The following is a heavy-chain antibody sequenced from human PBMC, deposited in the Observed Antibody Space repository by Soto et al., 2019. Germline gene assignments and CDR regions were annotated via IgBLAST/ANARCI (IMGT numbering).Heavy chain of an antibody. Sequence: ASVKVSCKASGYTFTSYDINWVRQATGQGLEWMGWMNPNSGNTGYAQKFQGRVTMTRNTSISTAYMELSSLRSEDTAVYYCARAPKVLRFLEWSPGMDVWGQGTTATVSS. CDR1: GYTFTSYD. V-gene: IGHV1-8*01. CDR3: ARAPKVLRFLEWSPGMDV. J-gene: IGHJ6*02. CDR2: MNPNSGNT. D-gene: IGHD3-3*01.